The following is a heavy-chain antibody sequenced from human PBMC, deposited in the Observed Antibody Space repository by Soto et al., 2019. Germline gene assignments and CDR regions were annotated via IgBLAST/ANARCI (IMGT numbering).Heavy chain of an antibody. D-gene: IGHD6-19*01. CDR2: IRSKAYGGTT. CDR1: GXTFGDYS. J-gene: IGHJ4*02. V-gene: IGHV3-49*04. Sequence: GSLRLSCTASGXTFGDYSMSWVRQAPGKGLELVGFIRSKAYGGTTEYSASLKGRFTISRDYYKSIAYLQINSMKTEDKAVYYCTRGWLVRNYFDYWGQGTLGTVS. CDR3: TRGWLVRNYFDY.